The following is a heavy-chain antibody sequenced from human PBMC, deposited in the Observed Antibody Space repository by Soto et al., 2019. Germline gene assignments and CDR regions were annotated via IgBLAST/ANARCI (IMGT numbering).Heavy chain of an antibody. CDR3: ARGDYVWGSYRFTKRGGFDY. V-gene: IGHV4-30-4*01. Sequence: SETLSLTCTFSVVSISSGDYYCSWIRQPPWKGLEWIGYIYYSGSTYYNPSLKSRVTISVDTSENQFSLKLSSVTAADTAVYYCARGDYVWGSYRFTKRGGFDYWGQGNLVTV. CDR2: IYYSGST. J-gene: IGHJ4*02. D-gene: IGHD3-16*02. CDR1: VVSISSGDYY.